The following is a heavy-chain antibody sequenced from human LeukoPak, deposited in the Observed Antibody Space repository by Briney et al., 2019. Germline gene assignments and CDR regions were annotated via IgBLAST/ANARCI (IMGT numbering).Heavy chain of an antibody. CDR3: ATANGGPFDY. V-gene: IGHV3-30*04. CDR2: ISYDGSNK. Sequence: PGRSLRLSCAASGFTFSSYAMHWVRQAPGKGLEWVAVISYDGSNKYYADSVKGRFTISRDNSKNTLYLQMNSLRAEDTAVYYCATANGGPFDYWGQGTLVTVSS. D-gene: IGHD1-1*01. CDR1: GFTFSSYA. J-gene: IGHJ4*02.